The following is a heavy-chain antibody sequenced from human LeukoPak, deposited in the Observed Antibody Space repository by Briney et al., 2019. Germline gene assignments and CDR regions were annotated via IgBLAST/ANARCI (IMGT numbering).Heavy chain of an antibody. V-gene: IGHV4-38-2*02. Sequence: SETLSLTCTVSGYSISSGYYWGWIRQPPGKGLEWIGSIYHSGSTYYNPSLKSRVTISVDTSKNQFSLKLSSVTAADTAVYYCAGLGILLRFLERLPWGQGTLVTVSS. CDR2: IYHSGST. CDR1: GYSISSGYY. CDR3: AGLGILLRFLERLP. D-gene: IGHD3-3*01. J-gene: IGHJ5*02.